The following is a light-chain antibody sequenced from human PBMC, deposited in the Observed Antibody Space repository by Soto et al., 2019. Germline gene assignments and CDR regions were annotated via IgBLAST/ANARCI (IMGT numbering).Light chain of an antibody. Sequence: DIQMTQSPSALSASVGDRVTITCRASQSINIWLAWYQQKPGKAPKLLIYDASSLESGVPSRFSGSGSGTEFTLTISSLQPDDFATYYCQQYNSYSRTFGQVTKVEIK. V-gene: IGKV1-5*01. CDR2: DAS. CDR3: QQYNSYSRT. CDR1: QSINIW. J-gene: IGKJ1*01.